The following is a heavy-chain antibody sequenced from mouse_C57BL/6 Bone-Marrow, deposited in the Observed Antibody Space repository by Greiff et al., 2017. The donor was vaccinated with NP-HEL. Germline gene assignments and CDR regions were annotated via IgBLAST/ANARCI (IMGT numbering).Heavy chain of an antibody. D-gene: IGHD1-1*01. Sequence: EVKLVESGGGLVQPGGSLKLSCAASGFTFSDYYMYWVRQTPEKRLEWVAYISNGGGSTYYPDTVNGRFTISRDNAKNTLYLQMSRLKSEDTAMYYCARPPYYYGSSYTWFAYWGQGTLVTVSA. J-gene: IGHJ3*01. CDR1: GFTFSDYY. CDR3: ARPPYYYGSSYTWFAY. V-gene: IGHV5-12*01. CDR2: ISNGGGST.